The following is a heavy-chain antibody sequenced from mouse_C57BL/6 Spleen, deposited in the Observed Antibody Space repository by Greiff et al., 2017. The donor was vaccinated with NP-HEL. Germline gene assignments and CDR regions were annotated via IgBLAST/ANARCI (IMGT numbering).Heavy chain of an antibody. D-gene: IGHD2-4*01. CDR2: ILPGSGST. CDR3: ARPFIDYDGAWFAY. CDR1: GYTFTGYW. J-gene: IGHJ3*01. V-gene: IGHV1-9*01. Sequence: QVQLQESGAELMKPGASVKLSCKATGYTFTGYWIEWVKQRPGHGLEWIGEILPGSGSTNYNEKFKGKATFTADPSSNTAYMQLSSLTTEDSAIYYCARPFIDYDGAWFAYWGQGTLVTVSA.